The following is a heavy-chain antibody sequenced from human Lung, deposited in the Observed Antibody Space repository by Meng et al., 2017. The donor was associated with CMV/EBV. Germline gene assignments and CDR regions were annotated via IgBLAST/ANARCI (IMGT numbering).Heavy chain of an antibody. Sequence: GESLKISCAASGFMFSSYAMHWVRQAPGKGLEWVAVISDDGNYKYYTDSVKGRFTISRDNSKNTLYLQMNSLRAEDTAVYYCARGGVLLVYVIGDYWGQGTXVTVSS. D-gene: IGHD2-8*01. CDR1: GFMFSSYA. CDR2: ISDDGNYK. CDR3: ARGGVLLVYVIGDY. V-gene: IGHV3-30-3*01. J-gene: IGHJ4*02.